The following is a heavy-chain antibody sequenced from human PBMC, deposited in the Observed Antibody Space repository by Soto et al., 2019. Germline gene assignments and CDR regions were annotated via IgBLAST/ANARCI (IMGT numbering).Heavy chain of an antibody. CDR1: GFSFTSYA. D-gene: IGHD6-19*01. CDR3: AAHPGKQWLATFHYFDC. CDR2: ISSSGGDT. Sequence: GGSLRLSCAASGFSFTSYAMSWVRQAPGKGLEWVSSISSSGGDTYYADSVKGRFTIHRDISKNTLYRQMKSLRAEDKGVCYCAAHPGKQWLATFHYFDCWGQGTLVNVSS. J-gene: IGHJ4*02. V-gene: IGHV3-23*01.